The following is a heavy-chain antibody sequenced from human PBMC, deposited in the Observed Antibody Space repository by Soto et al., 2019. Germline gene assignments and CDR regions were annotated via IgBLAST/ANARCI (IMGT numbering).Heavy chain of an antibody. V-gene: IGHV3-30*02. J-gene: IGHJ4*02. CDR2: IWYDGSNK. Sequence: GGSLRLSCAASGFTFSSYGMHWVRQAPGKGLEWVAVIWYDGSNKYYADSVKGRFTISRDNSKNTLYLQMNSLRAEDTAFYYCAKDRYSGYDSSYFDYWGQGTLVTVSS. CDR1: GFTFSSYG. D-gene: IGHD5-12*01. CDR3: AKDRYSGYDSSYFDY.